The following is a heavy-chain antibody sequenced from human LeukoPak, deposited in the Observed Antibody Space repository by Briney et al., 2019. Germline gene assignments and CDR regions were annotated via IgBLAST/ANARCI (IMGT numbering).Heavy chain of an antibody. V-gene: IGHV4-39*07. D-gene: IGHD3-10*01. J-gene: IGHJ4*02. CDR3: ARVQDYYGSGTYSFDY. Sequence: SETLSLTCTVSGGSISSSSYYWGWIRQPPGKGLEWIGSIYHSGSTFYNPSLKSRVTMSVDTSKNQFSLKVSSVTAADTAVYYCARVQDYYGSGTYSFDYWGQGTLVTVSS. CDR2: IYHSGST. CDR1: GGSISSSSYY.